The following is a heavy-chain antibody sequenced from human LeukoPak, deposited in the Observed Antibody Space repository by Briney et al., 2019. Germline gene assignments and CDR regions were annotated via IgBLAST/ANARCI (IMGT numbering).Heavy chain of an antibody. CDR3: ARAGIAVASKNYYFDY. D-gene: IGHD6-19*01. CDR2: IIPILGIA. CDR1: GGTFSSYA. V-gene: IGHV1-69*04. Sequence: ASVKVSCKASGGTFSSYAISWVRQAPGQGLEWMGRIIPILGIANYAQKFQGRVTITADKSTSTAYMELNSLRSEDTAVYYCARAGIAVASKNYYFDYWGQGTLVTVSS. J-gene: IGHJ4*02.